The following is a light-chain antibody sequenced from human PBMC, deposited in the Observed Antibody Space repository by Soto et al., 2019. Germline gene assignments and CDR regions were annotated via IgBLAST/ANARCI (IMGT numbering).Light chain of an antibody. V-gene: IGLV2-23*02. Sequence: QSVLTQPASVSGSPGQSITISCTGTSSDVGSYNLVSWYQQHPGKAPKLMIYEVSKRPSGVSNRFSGSKSGNTASLTISGLQAEDEADYYCTSHAAGSTLIFGGGTKVTVL. CDR3: TSHAAGSTLI. CDR2: EVS. CDR1: SSDVGSYNL. J-gene: IGLJ2*01.